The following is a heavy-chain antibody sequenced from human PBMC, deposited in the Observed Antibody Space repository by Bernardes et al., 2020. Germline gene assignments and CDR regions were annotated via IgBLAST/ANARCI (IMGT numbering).Heavy chain of an antibody. CDR1: GFTFRSYP. CDR3: AREGQNGSLDC. V-gene: IGHV3-64*01. CDR2: ISGNGADT. J-gene: IGHJ4*02. Sequence: GGSLRLSCAASGFTFRSYPMHWVRQAPGQGLECLSAISGNGADTYYANSVKGRFIIFRENSKNTLYLQMGSLRPDDTAVYYCAREGQNGSLDCWGQGTPVTVSS. D-gene: IGHD1-26*01.